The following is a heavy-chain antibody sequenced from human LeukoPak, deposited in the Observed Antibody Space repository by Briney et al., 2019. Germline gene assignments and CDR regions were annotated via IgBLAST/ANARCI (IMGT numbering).Heavy chain of an antibody. CDR2: IYYSGTT. V-gene: IGHV4-59*01. CDR1: GGSISSYY. J-gene: IGHJ4*02. CDR3: ARASGGYSTHY. Sequence: SETLSLTCTVSGGSISSYYWSWIRQPPGKGLEWIGYIYYSGTTNYNPSLKGRVTISLDTSKNQFSLKLTSVTAADTAVYYCARASGGYSTHYWGQGTLVTVSS. D-gene: IGHD1-26*01.